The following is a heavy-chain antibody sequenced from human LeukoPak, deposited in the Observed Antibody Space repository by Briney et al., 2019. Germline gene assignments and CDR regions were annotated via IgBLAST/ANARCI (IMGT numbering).Heavy chain of an antibody. V-gene: IGHV4-30-4*01. Sequence: SETLSLTCTVSVASLSSSDYYWSWLRHPPGEGLESIAYIYLTGRTYYNPSLKSRISISIDTSKNQFSLKLSSVTAADTAVYYCARDGFGITWGQGTMVTVSS. CDR3: ARDGFGIT. CDR2: IYLTGRT. CDR1: VASLSSSDYY. D-gene: IGHD3-10*01. J-gene: IGHJ3*01.